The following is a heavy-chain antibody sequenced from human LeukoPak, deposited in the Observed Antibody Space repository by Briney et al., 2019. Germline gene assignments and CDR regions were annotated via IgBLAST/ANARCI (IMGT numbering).Heavy chain of an antibody. CDR2: IKQDGSEK. J-gene: IGHJ4*02. D-gene: IGHD3-10*01. CDR3: AREDSGFGESPFNPT. CDR1: GFTFSSYW. V-gene: IGHV3-7*01. Sequence: PGGSLRLSCAASGFTFSSYWMSWVRQAPGKGLEWVANIKQDGSEKYYVDSVKGRFTISRDNAKNPLYLQMNSLRAEDTAVYYCAREDSGFGESPFNPTWGQGTLVTVSS.